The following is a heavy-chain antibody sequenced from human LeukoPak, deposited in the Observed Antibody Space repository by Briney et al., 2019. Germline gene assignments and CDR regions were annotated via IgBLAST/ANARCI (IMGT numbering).Heavy chain of an antibody. CDR2: INPNSGGT. J-gene: IGHJ5*02. D-gene: IGHD4-17*01. V-gene: IGHV1-2*02. CDR3: ARGANDYGDYDWFDP. Sequence: EASVKVSCKASGYTFTGYYMHWVRQAPGQGLEWMGWINPNSGGTNYAQKFQGRVTMTRDTSISTAYMELSRLRSDDTAVYYCARGANDYGDYDWFDPWGQGTLVTVSS. CDR1: GYTFTGYY.